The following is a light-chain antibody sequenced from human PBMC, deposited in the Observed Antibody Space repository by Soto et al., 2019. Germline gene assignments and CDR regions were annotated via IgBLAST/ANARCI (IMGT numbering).Light chain of an antibody. J-gene: IGLJ1*01. CDR3: VSYTTSASYV. CDR2: DVS. Sequence: QSVLTQPPSVSLSPGHSITISCTGTSSDVGGFIFVSWYQQHPGRAPKLMIYDVSNRPSGVSNRFSGSKSGNTASLTISGLQADDDADYYCVSYTTSASYVFGTGTKV. CDR1: SSDVGGFIF. V-gene: IGLV2-14*01.